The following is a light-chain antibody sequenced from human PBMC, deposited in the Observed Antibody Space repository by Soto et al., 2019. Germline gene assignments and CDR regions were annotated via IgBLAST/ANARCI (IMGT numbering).Light chain of an antibody. CDR1: SSDVGGYNY. Sequence: QPVLTQPASVSGSPGQSITISCTGTSSDVGGYNYVSWYQQYPGKAPKLMIYDVSNRPSGISNRFSGSKSGNTASLTISGLQAEDEADYYCSSYTSSSTLYVFGTGTKLTVL. V-gene: IGLV2-14*01. CDR3: SSYTSSSTLYV. J-gene: IGLJ1*01. CDR2: DVS.